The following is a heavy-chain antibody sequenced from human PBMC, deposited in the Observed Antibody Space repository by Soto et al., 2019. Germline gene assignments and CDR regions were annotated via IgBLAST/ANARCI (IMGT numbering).Heavy chain of an antibody. J-gene: IGHJ5*02. D-gene: IGHD2-15*01. V-gene: IGHV1-2*02. CDR2: INPPSGTT. CDR3: VRAHARSFSNWFDP. Sequence: QVILVQSGAEVQKPGASLTVSCEASGYIFSAHYINWVRQAPGQGLEWMVWINPPSGTTNYAQKSLGRVTMSEETSASTAYMDLARLKSDDTAVYYCVRAHARSFSNWFDPWGRGTLVTVSS. CDR1: GYIFSAHY.